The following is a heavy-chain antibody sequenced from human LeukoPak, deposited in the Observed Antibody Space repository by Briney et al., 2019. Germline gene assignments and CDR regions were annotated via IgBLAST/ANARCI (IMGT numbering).Heavy chain of an antibody. CDR2: IYPGDSET. D-gene: IGHD6-13*01. Sequence: GESLKISCKGSGYSFTGYWIAWVRQMPGKGLEWMGIIYPGDSETRYSPSFRGQVTISADKSIRTAYLQWSSLKASDTAMYYCARRDSSSSWFDPWGQGTLVTVSS. V-gene: IGHV5-51*01. CDR1: GYSFTGYW. CDR3: ARRDSSSSWFDP. J-gene: IGHJ5*02.